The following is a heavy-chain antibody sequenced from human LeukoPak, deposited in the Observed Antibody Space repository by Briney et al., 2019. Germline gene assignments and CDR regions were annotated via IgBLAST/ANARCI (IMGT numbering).Heavy chain of an antibody. Sequence: ASVKVSCKASGCTFTSYAFRWVRPAPGQGLEWMGWISAYNGNTNYAQNLQGRVTMTTDTSTSTAYMELRSLRSEDTAVYYCARSPYDSQTIDYWGQGTLVTVSS. CDR3: ARSPYDSQTIDY. J-gene: IGHJ4*02. D-gene: IGHD3-22*01. V-gene: IGHV1-18*01. CDR1: GCTFTSYA. CDR2: ISAYNGNT.